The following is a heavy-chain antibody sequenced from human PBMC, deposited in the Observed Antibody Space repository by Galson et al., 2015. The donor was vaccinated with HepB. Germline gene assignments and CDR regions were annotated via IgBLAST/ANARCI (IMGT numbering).Heavy chain of an antibody. J-gene: IGHJ4*02. V-gene: IGHV3-48*01. CDR1: GFTFSSYS. Sequence: SLRLSCAASGFTFSSYSMNWVRQAPGKGLEWVSYISSSSSTIYYADSVKGRFTISRDNAKNSLYLQMNSLRAEDTAVYYCAREVERWLHQIDYWGQGTLVTVS. CDR3: AREVERWLHQIDY. CDR2: ISSSSSTI. D-gene: IGHD5-24*01.